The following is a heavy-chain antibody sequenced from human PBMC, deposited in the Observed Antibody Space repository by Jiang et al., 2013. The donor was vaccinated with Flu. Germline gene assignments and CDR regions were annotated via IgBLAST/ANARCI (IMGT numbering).Heavy chain of an antibody. CDR1: GGSISSGGSY. J-gene: IGHJ5*02. CDR3: ARGPPGSLNWFDP. D-gene: IGHD1-26*01. Sequence: GPGLVKPSQTLSLTCTVSGGSISSGGSYWSWIRQHPGKGLELIGFSYYSGSTHYNPSLKSRATISLDTPNNQFFLKLTSVTAADTAVYYCARGPPGSLNWFDPWGQGTLVTVSS. CDR2: SYYSGST. V-gene: IGHV4-31*03.